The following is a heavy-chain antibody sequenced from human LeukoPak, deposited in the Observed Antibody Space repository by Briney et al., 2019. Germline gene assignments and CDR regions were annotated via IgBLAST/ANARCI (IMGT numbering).Heavy chain of an antibody. Sequence: SETLSLTCTVSGGSISSSSYYWGWIRQPPGKGLEWIGSIYFSGSTYYNPSLKSRVTISVDTSKNQFSLKLSSVTAADTAVYYCARGGYSSGSIRWGQGTLVTVSS. CDR1: GGSISSSSYY. D-gene: IGHD3-22*01. CDR2: IYFSGST. V-gene: IGHV4-39*07. CDR3: ARGGYSSGSIR. J-gene: IGHJ4*02.